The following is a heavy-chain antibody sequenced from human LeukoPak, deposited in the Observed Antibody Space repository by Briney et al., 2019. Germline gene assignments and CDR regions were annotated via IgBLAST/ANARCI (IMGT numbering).Heavy chain of an antibody. D-gene: IGHD1-26*01. CDR3: VRDGVGAPPFDY. Sequence: GGSLRLSCAASGFTFSSNWMHWVRQAPGKGLVWVSRFKGDGSSTSYADSVKGRFTISRDNAKNTLFLQMNSLRAEDTAVYYCVRDGVGAPPFDYWGQGTLVTVSS. J-gene: IGHJ4*02. V-gene: IGHV3-74*01. CDR1: GFTFSSNW. CDR2: FKGDGSST.